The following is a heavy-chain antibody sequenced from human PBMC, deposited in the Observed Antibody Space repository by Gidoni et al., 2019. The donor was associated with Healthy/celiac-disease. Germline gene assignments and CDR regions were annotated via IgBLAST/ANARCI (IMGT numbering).Heavy chain of an antibody. Sequence: QVQLQESGPGLVKPSEPLSLTCAVSGYSISSGYYWGWIRQPPGTGLEWIGSIYHSGSTYYNPSLKSRVTISVDTSKNQFSLKLSSVTAADTAVYYCARDVGEWLATYWYFDLWGRGTLVTVSS. CDR2: IYHSGST. D-gene: IGHD6-19*01. J-gene: IGHJ2*01. CDR3: ARDVGEWLATYWYFDL. V-gene: IGHV4-38-2*02. CDR1: GYSISSGYY.